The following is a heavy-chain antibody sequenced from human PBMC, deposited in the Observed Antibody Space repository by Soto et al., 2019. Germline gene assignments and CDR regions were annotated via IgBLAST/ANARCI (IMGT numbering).Heavy chain of an antibody. CDR3: AKDRSVEWHSSGCVDY. CDR1: GFTFSNYG. V-gene: IGHV3-30*18. CDR2: ISYDGSNK. J-gene: IGHJ4*02. D-gene: IGHD6-19*01. Sequence: GGSLRLSCAASGFTFSNYGMHWVRQPPGKGLEWVAVISYDGSNKYYADSVKGRFTISRDNSKKTLHLQMSSLRAEDTAVYYCAKDRSVEWHSSGCVDYWGQGTLVTVSS.